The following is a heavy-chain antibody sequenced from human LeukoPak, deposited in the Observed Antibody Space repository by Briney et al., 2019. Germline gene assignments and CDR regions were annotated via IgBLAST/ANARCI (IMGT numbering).Heavy chain of an antibody. CDR1: GFTFSSYS. CDR2: ISSSSSYI. J-gene: IGHJ6*03. CDR3: ATAFFHSSGWYGPGYYYYYMDV. Sequence: GGSLRLSCAASGFTFSSYSMNWVRQAPGKGLEWVSSISSSSSYIYYADSVKGRFTISRDNAKNSLYLQMNSLRAEDTAVYYCATAFFHSSGWYGPGYYYYYMDVWGKGTTVTVSS. D-gene: IGHD6-19*01. V-gene: IGHV3-21*04.